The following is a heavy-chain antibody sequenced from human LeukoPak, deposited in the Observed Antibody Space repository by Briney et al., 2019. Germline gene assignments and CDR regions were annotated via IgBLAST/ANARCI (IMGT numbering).Heavy chain of an antibody. V-gene: IGHV4-39*07. CDR2: IYYSGST. Sequence: SETLSLTCTVSGGSISSSSYYWGWIRQPPGKGLEWIGSIYYSGSTYYNPSLKSRVTISVDTSKNQFSLKLSSVTAADTAVYYCARDREYYYDSSGYYSEWFDPWGQGTLVTLSS. CDR3: ARDREYYYDSSGYYSEWFDP. CDR1: GGSISSSSYY. D-gene: IGHD3-22*01. J-gene: IGHJ5*02.